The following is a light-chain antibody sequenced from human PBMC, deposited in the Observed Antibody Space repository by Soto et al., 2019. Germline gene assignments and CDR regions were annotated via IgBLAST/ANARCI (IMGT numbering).Light chain of an antibody. J-gene: IGLJ1*01. CDR3: NLYTSSNTYV. CDR2: EVS. Sequence: QSALTQPPSVSGSPGQSVTISCTGTNSDVGDYNHVSWYQQSPGTVPKLIIYEVSSRPSGVPDRFSGSKSGNTASLTISGLQAEDEADYYCNLYTSSNTYVFGTGTKVTVL. V-gene: IGLV2-18*01. CDR1: NSDVGDYNH.